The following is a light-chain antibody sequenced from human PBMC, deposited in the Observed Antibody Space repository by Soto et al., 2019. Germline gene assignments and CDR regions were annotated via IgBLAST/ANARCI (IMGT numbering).Light chain of an antibody. CDR1: QSISSN. CDR2: GAS. Sequence: EIVMTQSPATLSVSPGERATLSCRASQSISSNLAWYQQKPGQAPRLLMFGASTRATGVPDRFSGSGSGTDFTLTISGLQPEDFAVYYCQQYGTSPGTFGQGTKVDIK. J-gene: IGKJ1*01. CDR3: QQYGTSPGT. V-gene: IGKV3-15*01.